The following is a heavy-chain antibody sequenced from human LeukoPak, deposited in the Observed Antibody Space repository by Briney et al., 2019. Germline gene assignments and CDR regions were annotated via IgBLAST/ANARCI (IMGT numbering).Heavy chain of an antibody. J-gene: IGHJ4*02. Sequence: GGSLRLSCEVSGFTFSTSVMHWVRQAPGKGLEWVSVIYSGGSTYYADSVKGRFTISRDNSKNTLYLQMNSLRAEDTAVYYCARALRGAYYFDYWGQGTLVTVSS. CDR1: GFTFSTSV. CDR2: IYSGGST. CDR3: ARALRGAYYFDY. V-gene: IGHV3-53*01. D-gene: IGHD3-9*01.